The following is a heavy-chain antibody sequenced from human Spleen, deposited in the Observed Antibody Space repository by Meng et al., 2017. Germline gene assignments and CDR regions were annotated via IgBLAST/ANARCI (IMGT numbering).Heavy chain of an antibody. CDR2: TYHRSKWYS. Sequence: QSRSLTRAISGDSVSSNSAAWNWSRQSPSRGLEWLGRTYHRSKWYSDDARSVKSRITTNPDTTKNQFSLQLNSVSPEGTAMYYCARGGATANRAFDYWGQGTLVTVSS. CDR1: GDSVSSNSAA. V-gene: IGHV6-1*01. J-gene: IGHJ4*02. CDR3: ARGGATANRAFDY. D-gene: IGHD1-1*01.